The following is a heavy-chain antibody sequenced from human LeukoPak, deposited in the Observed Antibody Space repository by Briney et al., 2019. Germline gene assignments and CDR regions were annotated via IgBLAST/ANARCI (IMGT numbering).Heavy chain of an antibody. J-gene: IGHJ6*03. CDR2: INPNSGGT. V-gene: IGHV1-2*02. CDR3: ARDPNDYGGNQPYDYYYMDV. D-gene: IGHD4-23*01. CDR1: GYTFTGYY. Sequence: ASVKVSCKASGYTFTGYYMHWVRQAPGQGLEWMGWINPNSGGTNYAQKFQGRVTMTRDTSISTAYMELSRLRSDDMAMYYCARDPNDYGGNQPYDYYYMDVWGKGTTVTVSS.